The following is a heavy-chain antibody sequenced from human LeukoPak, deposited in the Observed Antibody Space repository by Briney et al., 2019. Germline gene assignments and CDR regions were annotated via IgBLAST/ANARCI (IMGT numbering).Heavy chain of an antibody. CDR3: ARAGGFGELLFD. CDR1: GYTFTSYD. D-gene: IGHD3-10*01. CDR2: MNPYSGNT. Sequence: ASVKVSCKASGYTFTSYDINWVRQATGQGLEWMGWMNPYSGNTDYAQKFQGRVTMTRNTSISTVYMELSSLRSEDTAVYYCARAGGFGELLFDRGQGTLVTVSS. J-gene: IGHJ4*02. V-gene: IGHV1-8*01.